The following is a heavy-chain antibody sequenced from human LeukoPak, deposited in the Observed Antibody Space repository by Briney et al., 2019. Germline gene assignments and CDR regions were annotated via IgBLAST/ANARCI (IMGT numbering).Heavy chain of an antibody. Sequence: GGSLRLSCAASGFTFYNYGMHWVRQAPGKGLEWVSVIYSGGSTYYADSVKGRFTISRDNSKNTLYLQMNSLRAEDTAVYYCARALYGDEDYWGQGTLVTVSS. V-gene: IGHV3-53*01. CDR3: ARALYGDEDY. J-gene: IGHJ4*02. CDR2: IYSGGST. CDR1: GFTFYNYG. D-gene: IGHD4-17*01.